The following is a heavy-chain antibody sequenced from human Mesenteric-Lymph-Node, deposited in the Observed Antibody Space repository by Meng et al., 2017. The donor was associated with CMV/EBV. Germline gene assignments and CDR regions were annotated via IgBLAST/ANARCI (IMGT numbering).Heavy chain of an antibody. CDR3: ARGRHKYCGGDCSDAFDI. V-gene: IGHV3-74*01. J-gene: IGHJ3*02. Sequence: GESLKISCAASGFTFSSYAMSWVRQAPGKGLEWISRINHDGSAIYGDSVRGRFTISRDNAKNMVFLQVNSLRAEEDTAVYYCARGRHKYCGGDCSDAFDIWGQGTMVTVSS. CDR2: INHDGSA. D-gene: IGHD2-21*01. CDR1: GFTFSSYA.